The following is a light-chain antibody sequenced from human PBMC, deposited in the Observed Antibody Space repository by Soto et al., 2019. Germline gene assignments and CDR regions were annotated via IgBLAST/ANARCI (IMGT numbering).Light chain of an antibody. CDR1: QTVSSVH. CDR3: QQYDNSLWT. CDR2: GAF. V-gene: IGKV3-20*01. J-gene: IGKJ1*01. Sequence: ELVLTQSPGTLSLSPGERATLSCRASQTVSSVHLAWYQQKPGQAPRLLIYGAFRRATGIPDRFSGSGSGTHFTLTITRLEPEDFAVYYCQQYDNSLWTFGQGTKVEIK.